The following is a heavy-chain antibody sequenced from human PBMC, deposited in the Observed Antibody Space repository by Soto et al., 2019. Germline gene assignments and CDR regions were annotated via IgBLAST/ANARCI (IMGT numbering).Heavy chain of an antibody. J-gene: IGHJ5*01. CDR2: IYYSGAT. Sequence: QVQLQESGPGLVKRSETLSLTCSVSGGSINNYYWSWIRQPPGKGLEWIGYIYYSGATNYNPSLKSRVTISVDTSKNQFSLKLSSVTAADTAVYYCARQGGWFNSWGQGALVTVSS. D-gene: IGHD3-16*01. CDR3: ARQGGWFNS. CDR1: GGSINNYY. V-gene: IGHV4-59*08.